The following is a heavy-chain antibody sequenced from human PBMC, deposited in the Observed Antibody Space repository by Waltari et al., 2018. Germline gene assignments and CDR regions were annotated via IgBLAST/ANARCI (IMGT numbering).Heavy chain of an antibody. CDR3: ANQLRRSFDI. CDR1: GFTFSSYA. Sequence: EVQLLESGGGLVQPGGSLRLSCAASGFTFSSYAMSWVRQAPGKGLEWVSAISGSGGSTYYADSVKGRFTISRDNSKNTLYLQMNRRRAEDTAVYYCANQLRRSFDIWGQGTMVTVSS. J-gene: IGHJ3*02. CDR2: ISGSGGST. D-gene: IGHD2-2*01. V-gene: IGHV3-23*01.